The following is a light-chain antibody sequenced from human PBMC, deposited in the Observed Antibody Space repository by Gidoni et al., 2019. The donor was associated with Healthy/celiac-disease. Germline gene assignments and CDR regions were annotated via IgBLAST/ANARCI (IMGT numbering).Light chain of an antibody. CDR3: QQRSNWGYT. CDR2: DAS. J-gene: IGKJ2*01. CDR1: QSVSSY. V-gene: IGKV3-11*01. Sequence: IVFTQSPATLSLSPGERAILSCRASQSVSSYLAWYQQKPGQAPRLLIYDASNRATGIPARFSGSGSGTDFTLTISSLEPEDFAVYYCQQRSNWGYTFGQGTKLEIK.